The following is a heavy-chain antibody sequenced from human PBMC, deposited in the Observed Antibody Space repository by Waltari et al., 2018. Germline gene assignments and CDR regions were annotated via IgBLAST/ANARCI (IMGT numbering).Heavy chain of an antibody. J-gene: IGHJ3*02. Sequence: QNQLVQSGAEVKKPGASVKVSCKASGYTFTSYGISWGRQAPGQGLEWMGWVVGYNGQTNHAQNCQGRVTMTKDTSTSTAYMELRSLTSDDTAMYYCARSGCGSTNCHPGAYDTWGQGTMVTVSS. CDR2: VVGYNGQT. CDR1: GYTFTSYG. CDR3: ARSGCGSTNCHPGAYDT. D-gene: IGHD2-2*01. V-gene: IGHV1-18*04.